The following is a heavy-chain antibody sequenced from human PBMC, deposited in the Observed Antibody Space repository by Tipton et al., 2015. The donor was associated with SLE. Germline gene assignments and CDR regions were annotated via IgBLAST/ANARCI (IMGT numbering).Heavy chain of an antibody. D-gene: IGHD1-14*01. J-gene: IGHJ4*02. Sequence: LRLSCTVSGCSISSGGYSWRWFRQHPGKGMEWIGYIYYSGGTYYNPSLKSRVTISVDTSKNQFPPKLSSVTAADTAMYYCARDWKGTWDYGGQGTLVTVSS. V-gene: IGHV4-31*03. CDR3: ARDWKGTWDY. CDR2: IYYSGGT. CDR1: GCSISSGGYS.